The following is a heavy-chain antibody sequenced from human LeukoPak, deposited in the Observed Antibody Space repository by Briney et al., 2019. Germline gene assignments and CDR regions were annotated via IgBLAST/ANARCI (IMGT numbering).Heavy chain of an antibody. CDR3: ARGFCSITSCYFDKFAFDI. CDR2: MNPNSGNT. CDR1: GYTFTSYD. V-gene: IGHV1-8*01. J-gene: IGHJ3*02. D-gene: IGHD2-2*01. Sequence: GASVKVSCKASGYTFTSYDINWVRQATGQGPEWMGWMNPNSGNTGYAQKFQGRVTMTRNTSISTAYMELSSLRSEDTAVYYCARGFCSITSCYFDKFAFDIWAQGTMVTVSS.